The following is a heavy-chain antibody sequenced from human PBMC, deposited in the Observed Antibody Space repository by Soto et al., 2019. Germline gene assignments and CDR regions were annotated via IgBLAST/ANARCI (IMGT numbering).Heavy chain of an antibody. CDR3: ARDRGGYSYGYADY. CDR2: FIPILGAP. CDR1: GGTFSSQA. J-gene: IGHJ4*02. Sequence: GASVKVSCKVSGGTFSSQAISWLRQSAGQRLEWMGVFIPILGAPKYAQNFRDRVTITADESTSTAYMELSSLRSEDTAVYYCARDRGGYSYGYADYWGPGTLVTVSS. D-gene: IGHD5-18*01. V-gene: IGHV1-69*13.